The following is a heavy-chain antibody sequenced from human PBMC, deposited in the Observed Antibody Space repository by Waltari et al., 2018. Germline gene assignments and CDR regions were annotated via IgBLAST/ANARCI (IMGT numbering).Heavy chain of an antibody. D-gene: IGHD3-10*01. CDR1: GGSFSGYY. Sequence: QVQLQQWGAGLLKPSETLSLTCAVYGGSFSGYYWSWIRQPPGKGLEWIGEINHSGSTNYNPSPKSRVTIAVDTSKNQFSLKLSSGTAADTAVYYCARRATGGYYYYYYMDVWGKGTTVTISS. CDR3: ARRATGGYYYYYYMDV. J-gene: IGHJ6*03. V-gene: IGHV4-34*01. CDR2: INHSGST.